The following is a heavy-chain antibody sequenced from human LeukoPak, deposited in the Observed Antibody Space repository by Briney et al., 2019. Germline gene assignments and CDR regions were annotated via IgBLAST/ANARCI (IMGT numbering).Heavy chain of an antibody. Sequence: GGSLRLSCAASGFTFSSYSMNWVRQAPGKGPEWGSPISSSSSYIYYADSVKGRFTISRDNAKNSLYLQMNSLRAEDTAVYYCATWGHYDILTGCPDDYWGQGTLVTVSS. V-gene: IGHV3-21*01. CDR1: GFTFSSYS. D-gene: IGHD3-9*01. J-gene: IGHJ4*02. CDR3: ATWGHYDILTGCPDDY. CDR2: ISSSSSYI.